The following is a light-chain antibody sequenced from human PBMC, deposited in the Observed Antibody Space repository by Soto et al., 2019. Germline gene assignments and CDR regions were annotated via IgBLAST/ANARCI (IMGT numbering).Light chain of an antibody. Sequence: EIVLAQSPGTLSLSPGERATLSCRASQSVTNSFLAWYQQKPGQAPRLLIYGASRRATGIPDRFSGSGSGTDFSLTISSLQSEDFALYYCQQRNTWPPITFGQGKRLEIK. J-gene: IGKJ5*01. CDR3: QQRNTWPPIT. CDR2: GAS. CDR1: QSVTNSF. V-gene: IGKV3D-20*02.